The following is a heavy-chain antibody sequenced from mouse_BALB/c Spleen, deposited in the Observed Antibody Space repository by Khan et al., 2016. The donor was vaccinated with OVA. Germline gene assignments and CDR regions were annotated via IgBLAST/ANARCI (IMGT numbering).Heavy chain of an antibody. CDR2: IKYSGST. Sequence: EVQLQESGPGLVKPSQSLSLTCTVTGYSITSDYAWNWIRQFPGNKLEWMGYIKYSGSTSYNPSLKSRIPITRNTSKNRFFLQLSSVTTEDTATYYWARSGTITTVVATDFDYWGQGTTLTVSS. J-gene: IGHJ2*01. D-gene: IGHD1-1*01. CDR1: GYSITSDYA. V-gene: IGHV3-2*02. CDR3: ARSGTITTVVATDFDY.